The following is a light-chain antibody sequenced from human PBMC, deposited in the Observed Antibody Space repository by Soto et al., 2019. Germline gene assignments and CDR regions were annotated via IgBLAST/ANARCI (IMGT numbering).Light chain of an antibody. CDR3: QQYGRPWT. CDR2: DAS. CDR1: QSINNK. Sequence: EIVLTQSPGTLSLSPGERATLSCRASQSINNKLAWYHQKPGQAPRLLIYDASSRATDIPDRFSGSGSGTDFTLTISMLEHEDFAMYYCQQYGRPWTFGQGTKVETK. V-gene: IGKV3-20*01. J-gene: IGKJ1*01.